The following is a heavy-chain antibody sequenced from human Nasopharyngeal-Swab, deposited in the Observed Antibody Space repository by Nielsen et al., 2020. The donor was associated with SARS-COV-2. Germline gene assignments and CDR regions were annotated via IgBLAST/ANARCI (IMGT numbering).Heavy chain of an antibody. D-gene: IGHD6-6*01. CDR1: GGSFSGYY. CDR3: ARGVGSSLYYYYYYYMDV. CDR2: INHSGST. J-gene: IGHJ6*03. V-gene: IGHV4-34*01. Sequence: SETLSLTCAVYGGSFSGYYWSWIRQHAGKWLEWIGEINHSGSTNYNPSLKSRVTISVDTSKNQFSLKLGSVTAADTAVYYCARGVGSSLYYYYYYYMDVWGKGTTVTVSS.